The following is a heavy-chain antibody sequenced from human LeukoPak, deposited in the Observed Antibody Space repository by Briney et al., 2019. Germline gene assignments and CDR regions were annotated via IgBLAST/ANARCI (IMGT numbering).Heavy chain of an antibody. Sequence: PGGSLRLSCAASGFTFSSYWMSWVRQAPGKGLECMANIKQDGSEKYYGDSVKGRFTISRDNATNSLYLQMNSLRAEDTAVYYCARGDYYDSSGYYVDAFDVWGQGTMVTVSS. CDR3: ARGDYYDSSGYYVDAFDV. J-gene: IGHJ3*01. CDR1: GFTFSSYW. D-gene: IGHD3-22*01. CDR2: IKQDGSEK. V-gene: IGHV3-7*05.